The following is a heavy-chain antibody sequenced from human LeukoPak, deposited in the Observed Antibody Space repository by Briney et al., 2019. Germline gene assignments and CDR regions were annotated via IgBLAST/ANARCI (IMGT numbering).Heavy chain of an antibody. Sequence: GESLKISCKGSGYSFTTYWIGWVRQVPGKGLEGMGIIYPGDSDTRYSPSFQGQVTISTDKSISTAYLQWSSLKASDTAMYYCARRAEGSLGWLFDYWGQGTLVTVSS. CDR3: ARRAEGSLGWLFDY. V-gene: IGHV5-51*01. CDR1: GYSFTTYW. CDR2: IYPGDSDT. J-gene: IGHJ4*02. D-gene: IGHD2-15*01.